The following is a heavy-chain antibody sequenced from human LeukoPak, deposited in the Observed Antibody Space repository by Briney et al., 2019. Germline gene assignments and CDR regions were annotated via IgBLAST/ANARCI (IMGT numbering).Heavy chain of an antibody. CDR1: GFTFSIYW. CDR2: IKQDGSER. D-gene: IGHD3-22*01. J-gene: IGHJ4*02. CDR3: ARDRWSYDPQGGFDC. V-gene: IGHV3-7*03. Sequence: GGSLRLSCAASGFTFSIYWMSWVRQTPGKGLEWVANIKQDGSERYYVDSVKGRFTLSRDNAKNSLYLQMNSLRAEDTAVYYCARDRWSYDPQGGFDCWGQGTLVTVSS.